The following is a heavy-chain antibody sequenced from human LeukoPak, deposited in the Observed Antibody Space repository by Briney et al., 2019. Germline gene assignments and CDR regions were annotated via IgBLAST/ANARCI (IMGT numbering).Heavy chain of an antibody. D-gene: IGHD1-26*01. CDR1: GYSISSGYY. Sequence: SETLSLTCTVSGYSISSGYYWGWIRQPPGKGLEWIGSIYHSGSTYYNPSLKSRVTISVDTSKNQFSLKLSSVTAADTAVYYCARGSSGSYFLYYYYMDVWGKGTTVTVSS. CDR2: IYHSGST. CDR3: ARGSSGSYFLYYYYMDV. V-gene: IGHV4-38-2*02. J-gene: IGHJ6*03.